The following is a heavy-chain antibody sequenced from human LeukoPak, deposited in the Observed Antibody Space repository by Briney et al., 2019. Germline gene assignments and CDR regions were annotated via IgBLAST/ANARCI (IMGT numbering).Heavy chain of an antibody. Sequence: EESLKISCKGSGYSFTSYWIGWVRQMPGKGLEWMGIIYPGDSDTRYSPSFQGQVTISADKSISTAYLQWSSLKASDTAMYYCARTKRSSGWYGSYYYYGMDVWGQGTTVTVSS. CDR3: ARTKRSSGWYGSYYYYGMDV. J-gene: IGHJ6*02. CDR1: GYSFTSYW. V-gene: IGHV5-51*01. CDR2: IYPGDSDT. D-gene: IGHD6-19*01.